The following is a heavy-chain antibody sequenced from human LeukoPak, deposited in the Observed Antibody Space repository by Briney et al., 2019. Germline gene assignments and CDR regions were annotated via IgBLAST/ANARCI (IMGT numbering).Heavy chain of an antibody. D-gene: IGHD3-16*02. CDR2: IYYSGST. J-gene: IGHJ3*02. Sequence: SETLSLTCTVSGGSISSSSYYWGWIRQPPGKGLEWIGSIYYSGSTYYNPSLKSRVTISVDTSKNQFSLKLSSVTAADTAVYYCARLPDDVWGSYLGAFDIWGQGTMVTVSS. CDR1: GGSISSSSYY. V-gene: IGHV4-39*01. CDR3: ARLPDDVWGSYLGAFDI.